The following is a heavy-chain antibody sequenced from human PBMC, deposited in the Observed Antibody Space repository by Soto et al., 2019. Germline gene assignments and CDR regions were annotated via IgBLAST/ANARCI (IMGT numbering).Heavy chain of an antibody. CDR2: MSHDGSHK. V-gene: IGHV3-30*03. D-gene: IGHD6-19*01. Sequence: QVRLVESGGGVVQAGGSLGLSCTASGFTFSTYGMHWVRQAPGKGPEWVAVMSHDGSHKAFLDSVKGRFIISRDNSKNTLYLQSNSLRPDDTAVYYCARLPRSGWDHYYYGMDVWGQGTTVIVSS. J-gene: IGHJ6*02. CDR1: GFTFSTYG. CDR3: ARLPRSGWDHYYYGMDV.